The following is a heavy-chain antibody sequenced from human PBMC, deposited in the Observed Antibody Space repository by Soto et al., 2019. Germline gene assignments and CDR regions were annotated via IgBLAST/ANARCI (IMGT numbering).Heavy chain of an antibody. CDR3: ARGGIAAVYDAFDI. CDR2: ISSNCGST. CDR1: RFTFSSYA. D-gene: IGHD6-13*01. V-gene: IGHV3-64*01. Sequence: GSLRLSCEASRFTFSSYAIHWVRQTPLKGLEYVSAISSNCGSTYYANSVKGRFTISRDNSKNTLYLQMGSLRAEDMAVYYCARGGIAAVYDAFDIWGQGTVVTVSS. J-gene: IGHJ3*02.